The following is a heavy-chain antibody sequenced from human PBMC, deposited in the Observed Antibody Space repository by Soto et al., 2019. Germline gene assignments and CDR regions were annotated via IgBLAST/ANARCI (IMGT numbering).Heavy chain of an antibody. J-gene: IGHJ4*02. CDR2: ISGSGDST. CDR3: AKQSPYTNSWYDIDY. Sequence: EVQLLESGGGLVQPGGSLRLSCAASGFTFSSYGLNWVRQAPGEGLEWVSGISGSGDSTHYADSVKGRFTISRDNSKSTLYLQMNSLIAEDTAIYYCAKQSPYTNSWYDIDYWGQGTLVTVSS. CDR1: GFTFSSYG. V-gene: IGHV3-23*01. D-gene: IGHD6-13*01.